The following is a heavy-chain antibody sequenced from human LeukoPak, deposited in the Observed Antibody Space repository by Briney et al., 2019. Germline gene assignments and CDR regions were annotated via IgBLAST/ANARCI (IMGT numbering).Heavy chain of an antibody. J-gene: IGHJ4*02. CDR1: GFSLSTGGGG. D-gene: IGHD3/OR15-3a*01. CDR2: IYWDDDK. Sequence: KESGPTLVKPTQTLTLTCTFSGFSLSTGGGGVGWIRQPPGQALQYLSLIYWDDDKRYSPSLESRLTITKDTSKNQVVLTMTNMDPADTATYYCAHTLSPRIIFYWGQGTLVTVSS. CDR3: AHTLSPRIIFY. V-gene: IGHV2-5*02.